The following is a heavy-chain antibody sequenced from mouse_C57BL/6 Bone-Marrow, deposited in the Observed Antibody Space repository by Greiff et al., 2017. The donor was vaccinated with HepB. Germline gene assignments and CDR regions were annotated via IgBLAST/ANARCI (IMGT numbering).Heavy chain of an antibody. CDR2: IHPNSGST. D-gene: IGHD1-1*01. V-gene: IGHV1-64*01. CDR3: AREGYGSSSFGY. CDR1: GYTFTSYW. J-gene: IGHJ3*01. Sequence: QVQLQQPGAELVKPGASVKLSCKASGYTFTSYWMHWVKQRPGQGLEWIGMIHPNSGSTNYNEKFKSKATLTVDKSSSTAYMQLSSLTSEDSAVSYCAREGYGSSSFGYWGKGILVTVSA.